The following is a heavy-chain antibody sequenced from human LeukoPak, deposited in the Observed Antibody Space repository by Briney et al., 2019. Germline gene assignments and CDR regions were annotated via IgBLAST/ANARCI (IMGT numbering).Heavy chain of an antibody. CDR2: IKSEADGGTI. CDR3: TTRDGYNFDSSYYGMDV. CDR1: GFTFRDFA. D-gene: IGHD5-24*01. J-gene: IGHJ6*02. V-gene: IGHV3-15*01. Sequence: GGSLRLSCAASGFTFRDFAMSWVRQAPGKGLEWVGHIKSEADGGTIDYAAPVKGRFIISRDDSKNTLYLQMSSLKSEDTAVYYCTTRDGYNFDSSYYGMDVWGQGTTVTVSS.